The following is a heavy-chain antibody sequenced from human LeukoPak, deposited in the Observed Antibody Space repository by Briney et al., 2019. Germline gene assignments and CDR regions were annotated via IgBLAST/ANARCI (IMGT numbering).Heavy chain of an antibody. D-gene: IGHD2-8*01. V-gene: IGHV3-48*02. CDR3: ARGDHCTNGVCYNSPFDY. CDR1: GFTFSSYS. Sequence: GRSLRLSCAASGFTFSSYSMNWVRQAPGKGLEWVSYISSSSSTIYYADSVKGRFTISRDNAKNSLYLQMNSLRDEDTAVYYCARGDHCTNGVCYNSPFDYWGQGTLVTVSS. J-gene: IGHJ4*02. CDR2: ISSSSSTI.